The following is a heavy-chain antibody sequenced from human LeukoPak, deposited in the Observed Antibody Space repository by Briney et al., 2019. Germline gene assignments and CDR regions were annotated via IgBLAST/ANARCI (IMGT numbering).Heavy chain of an antibody. CDR1: GGSISSSSYY. J-gene: IGHJ3*02. CDR3: ARRDIVVVPAAIGAGAFDI. CDR2: IHYSGST. D-gene: IGHD2-2*02. V-gene: IGHV4-39*01. Sequence: PSETLSLTCTVSGGSISSSSYYWGWIRQPPGTGLEWIGSIHYSGSTYYNPSLKSRVTISVDTSKNQFSLKLSSVTAADTAVYYSARRDIVVVPAAIGAGAFDIWGQGTMVTVSS.